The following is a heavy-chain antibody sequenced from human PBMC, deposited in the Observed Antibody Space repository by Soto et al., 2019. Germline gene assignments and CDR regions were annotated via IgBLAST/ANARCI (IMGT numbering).Heavy chain of an antibody. D-gene: IGHD2-21*01. CDR1: GFTFDDYA. CDR3: TKHWGGPTYYSGMHV. Sequence: PGGSLRLSCAVSGFTFDDYAMHWVRQAPGEGLEWVSAITGNSGSTYNADSVKGRFTISRDTSQNTLYLQMNSLSAVDTAVYYCTKHWGGPTYYSGMHVWGRGTTVTVSS. J-gene: IGHJ6*02. V-gene: IGHV3-23*01. CDR2: ITGNSGST.